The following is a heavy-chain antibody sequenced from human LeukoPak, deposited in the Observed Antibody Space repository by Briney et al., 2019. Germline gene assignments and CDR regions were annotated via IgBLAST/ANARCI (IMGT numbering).Heavy chain of an antibody. CDR1: GFTFRNAW. J-gene: IGHJ4*02. D-gene: IGHD4-11*01. CDR2: IKSRTDGGAI. Sequence: GGSLRLSCAASGFTFRNAWMSWVRQAPGKGLEWVARIKSRTDGGAIEYAAHVKGRFSISRDGSKNKLYLKIKRLKNADTAVYYCAVLGDYRVGWGQGTLVTVSS. CDR3: AVLGDYRVG. V-gene: IGHV3-15*01.